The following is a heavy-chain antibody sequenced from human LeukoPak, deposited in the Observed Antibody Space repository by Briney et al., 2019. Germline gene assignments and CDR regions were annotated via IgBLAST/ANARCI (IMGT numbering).Heavy chain of an antibody. CDR1: GYTFTDYY. D-gene: IGHD2-2*01. J-gene: IGHJ1*01. CDR2: INPNSGGP. Sequence: ASVKVSCKASGYTFTDYYMHWVRQAPGQGLEWMGWINPNSGGPNYAQKFQGRVTMTRDTSISTAYMELSRLTSDDTAVYYCARVIVDQLLPAEYLQHWGQGTLVTVSS. CDR3: ARVIVDQLLPAEYLQH. V-gene: IGHV1-2*02.